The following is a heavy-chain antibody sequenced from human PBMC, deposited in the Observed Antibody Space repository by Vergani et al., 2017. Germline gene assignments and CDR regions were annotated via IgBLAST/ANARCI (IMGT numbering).Heavy chain of an antibody. V-gene: IGHV4-59*01. CDR1: GGSISSYY. CDR2: IYYSGIT. D-gene: IGHD2-21*02. J-gene: IGHJ3*02. Sequence: QVQLQESGPGLVKPSETLSLTCTVSGGSISSYYWSWIRQPPGKGLEWSGYIYYSGITNYNPSLKSRVTISVDTSKNQFSLKLSSVTAAYTAVYYCARNPYCGGDCYSDAFDIWGQGTMVTVSS. CDR3: ARNPYCGGDCYSDAFDI.